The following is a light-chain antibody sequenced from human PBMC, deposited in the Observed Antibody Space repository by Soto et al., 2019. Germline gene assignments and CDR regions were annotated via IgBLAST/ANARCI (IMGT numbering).Light chain of an antibody. CDR2: TTN. CDR1: SSNIGSHA. Sequence: QSVLTQPPSASGTPGQRVTISCSGSSSNIGSHAVNWYRQLPGTAPKLLIYTTNQRPAGVPARFSGSKSGTSASLAISGLQSEDEADYYCSSYTTSSTLYVFGTGTKVTVL. V-gene: IGLV1-44*01. J-gene: IGLJ1*01. CDR3: SSYTTSSTLYV.